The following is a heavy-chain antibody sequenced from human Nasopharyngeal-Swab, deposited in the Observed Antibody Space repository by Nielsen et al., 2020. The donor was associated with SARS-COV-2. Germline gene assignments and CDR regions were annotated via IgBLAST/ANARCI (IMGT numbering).Heavy chain of an antibody. CDR3: ARVLLRGSGSYLGY. V-gene: IGHV1-2*06. J-gene: IGHJ4*02. D-gene: IGHD3-10*01. CDR2: INPNSGGT. Sequence: ALQASGQGLEWMGRINPNSGGTNYAQKFQGRVTMTRDTSISTAYMELSRLRSDDTAVYYCARVLLRGSGSYLGYWGQGTLVTVSS.